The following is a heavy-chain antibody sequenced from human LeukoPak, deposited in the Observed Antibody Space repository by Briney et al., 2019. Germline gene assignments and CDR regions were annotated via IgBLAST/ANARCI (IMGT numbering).Heavy chain of an antibody. V-gene: IGHV3-21*01. J-gene: IGHJ4*02. Sequence: GGSLRLSCAASGFTFSNYAMNWVRQAPGKGLEWVSSIGTRSTSIYYADSVKGRFTISGDNAKNSLYLQMNRLTIEDTAMYYCAREHEEGFDYWGQGTLVTVSS. CDR2: IGTRSTSI. CDR3: AREHEEGFDY. CDR1: GFTFSNYA.